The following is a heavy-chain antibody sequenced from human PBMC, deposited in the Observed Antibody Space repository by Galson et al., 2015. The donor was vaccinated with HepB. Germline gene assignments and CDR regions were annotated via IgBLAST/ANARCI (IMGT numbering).Heavy chain of an antibody. J-gene: IGHJ3*02. V-gene: IGHV5-51*01. CDR2: IFPSDSDT. Sequence: QSGAEVKKPGESLKISCQVSGYTFPNYWIGWVRQMPGKGLEWMGIIFPSDSDTRYSPSFQGPVTISADNSINTAYLQWTRLKASDTAIYYCAKRPRKDAFNIWGQGTMVTVSS. CDR1: GYTFPNYW. CDR3: AKRPRKDAFNI.